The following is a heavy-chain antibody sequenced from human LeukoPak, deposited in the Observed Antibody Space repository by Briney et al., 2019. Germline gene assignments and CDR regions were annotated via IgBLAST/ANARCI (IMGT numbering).Heavy chain of an antibody. D-gene: IGHD1-1*01. CDR1: GYTLTELS. CDR3: ATTSIKLEPLAFDY. J-gene: IGHJ4*02. CDR2: FDPEDGET. V-gene: IGHV1-24*01. Sequence: ASVKVSCKVSGYTLTELSMHWVRQAPGKGLEGMGGFDPEDGETIYAQKFQGRVTMTEDTSTDTDYMELSSLRSEDTAVYYCATTSIKLEPLAFDYWGQGTLVTVSS.